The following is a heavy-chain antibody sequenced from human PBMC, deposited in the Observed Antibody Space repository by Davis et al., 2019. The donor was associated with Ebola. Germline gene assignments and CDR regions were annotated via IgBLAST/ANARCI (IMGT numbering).Heavy chain of an antibody. Sequence: ASVKVSCKASGYPFTDFAINWLRQAPGQRVEWLGWITTNTASPTYARGFSERFVFSLDTSVDTAFLQINNLRAEDTAIYYCARGMGELALNWGQGTLVTVSS. CDR3: ARGMGELALN. J-gene: IGHJ4*02. V-gene: IGHV7-4-1*02. CDR1: GYPFTDFA. CDR2: ITTNTASP. D-gene: IGHD3-16*01.